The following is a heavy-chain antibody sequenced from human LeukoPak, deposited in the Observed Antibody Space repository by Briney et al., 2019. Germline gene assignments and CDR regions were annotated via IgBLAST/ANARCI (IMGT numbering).Heavy chain of an antibody. D-gene: IGHD3-9*01. CDR3: ARLAGYPSSYYYYYMDV. Sequence: ASVKVSCKASGYTFTGYYMHWVRQAPGQGLEWMGWINPNSGGTNYAQKFQGRVTITADESTSTAYMELSSLRSEDTAVYYCARLAGYPSSYYYYYMDVWGKGTTVTISS. CDR1: GYTFTGYY. V-gene: IGHV1-2*02. CDR2: INPNSGGT. J-gene: IGHJ6*03.